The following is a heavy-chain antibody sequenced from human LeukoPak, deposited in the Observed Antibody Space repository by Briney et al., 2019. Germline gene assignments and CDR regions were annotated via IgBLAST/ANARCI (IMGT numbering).Heavy chain of an antibody. D-gene: IGHD1-14*01. V-gene: IGHV1-18*01. CDR2: ISAYDGGI. J-gene: IGHJ3*02. CDR3: ARLARYHLLEASDI. CDR1: GYSFTSYG. Sequence: ASVKVSCKASGYSFTSYGFSWVRQAPGQGLEWLGWISAYDGGINYEQKFQGRLTMTTETSTTTAYMELRSLRSDDTAVYYCARLARYHLLEASDIWGQGTMVTVSS.